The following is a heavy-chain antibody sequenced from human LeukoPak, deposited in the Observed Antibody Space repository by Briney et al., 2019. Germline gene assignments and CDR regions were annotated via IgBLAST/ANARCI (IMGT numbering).Heavy chain of an antibody. V-gene: IGHV4-59*01. CDR3: ARENYDSSGYYYRFDY. CDR2: IYYSGST. D-gene: IGHD3-22*01. J-gene: IGHJ4*02. Sequence: PSETLSLTCTVSGGSISSYYWSWIRQPPGKGLEWIGYIYYSGSTNYNPSLKSRVTISVDTSKNQFSLKLSSVTAADTAVYYCARENYDSSGYYYRFDYSGQGTLVTVSS. CDR1: GGSISSYY.